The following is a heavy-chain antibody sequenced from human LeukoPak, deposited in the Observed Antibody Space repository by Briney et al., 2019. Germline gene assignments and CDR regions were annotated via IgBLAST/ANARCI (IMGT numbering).Heavy chain of an antibody. D-gene: IGHD3-22*01. V-gene: IGHV4-38-2*02. CDR3: ARSSGYMSY. J-gene: IGHJ4*02. CDR1: HCSISSNYY. CDR2: IYHSGST. Sequence: SETLSLTCTVSHCSISSNYYWGWIRQPPGKGLEWFGSIYHSGSTYYNPSLKSRVTISVDTSKNQFSLKLTSVTAADTAVYYCARSSGYMSYWGQGTLVTVSS.